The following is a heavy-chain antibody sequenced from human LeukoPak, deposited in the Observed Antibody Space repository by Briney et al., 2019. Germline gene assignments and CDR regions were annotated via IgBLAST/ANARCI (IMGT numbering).Heavy chain of an antibody. CDR2: INHSGST. Sequence: PSETLSLTCAVYGGSFSGYYWSWIRQPPGKGLEWIGEINHSGSTNYNPSLKSRVTISVDTSKNQFSLKLSSVTAPDTAVYYCARARYYDYVWGSYRPTYFDYWGQGTLVTVSS. D-gene: IGHD3-16*02. CDR3: ARARYYDYVWGSYRPTYFDY. J-gene: IGHJ4*02. V-gene: IGHV4-34*01. CDR1: GGSFSGYY.